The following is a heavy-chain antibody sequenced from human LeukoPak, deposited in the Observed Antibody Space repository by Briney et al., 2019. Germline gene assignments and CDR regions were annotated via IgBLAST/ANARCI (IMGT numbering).Heavy chain of an antibody. V-gene: IGHV3-7*01. Sequence: PGGSLRLSCAASAFTFSTYAMTWVRQAPGKGLEWVANIKQDGSEKYYLDSVKGRFTISRDNAKNSLYLQMNSLRAVDTAVYFCTREAAAGIDYWGQGTLVTVSS. CDR2: IKQDGSEK. CDR1: AFTFSTYA. D-gene: IGHD6-13*01. J-gene: IGHJ4*02. CDR3: TREAAAGIDY.